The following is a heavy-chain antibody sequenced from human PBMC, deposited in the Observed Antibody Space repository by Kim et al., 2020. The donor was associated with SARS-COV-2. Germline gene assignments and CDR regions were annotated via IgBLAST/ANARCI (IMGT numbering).Heavy chain of an antibody. CDR1: GGTFSSYT. D-gene: IGHD3-10*01. Sequence: SVKVSCKASGGTFSSYTISWVRQAPGQGLEWMGRIIPILGIANYAQKFQGRVTITADKSTSTAYMELSSLRSEDTAVYYCARGNQGEYYYYGMDVWGQGTTVTVSS. CDR3: ARGNQGEYYYYGMDV. V-gene: IGHV1-69*02. J-gene: IGHJ6*02. CDR2: IIPILGIA.